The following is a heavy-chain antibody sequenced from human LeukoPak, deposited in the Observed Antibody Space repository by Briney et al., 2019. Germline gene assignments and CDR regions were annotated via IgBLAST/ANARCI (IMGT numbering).Heavy chain of an antibody. D-gene: IGHD2-21*01. CDR1: GFTFSSHW. CDR3: ARGRLWWETDAFDI. CDR2: INGDGSDT. Sequence: PGGSLRLSCAASGFTFSSHWMHWVRHAPGKGLVWVSRINGDGSDTPYADSVKGRFTISRDNAKNTVYLQMNSLRAEDTAVYYCARGRLWWETDAFDIWGQGTMVTVSS. V-gene: IGHV3-74*01. J-gene: IGHJ3*02.